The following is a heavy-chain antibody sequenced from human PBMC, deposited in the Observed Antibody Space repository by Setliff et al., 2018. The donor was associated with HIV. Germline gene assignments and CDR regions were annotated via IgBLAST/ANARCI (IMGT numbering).Heavy chain of an antibody. Sequence: GASVKVSCKASGHTFTNYGISWVRQAPGQGLEWMGWISAYNGNTNYAQKLQGRVTMTTDASTSTVYMELRSLRSDDTAVHYCARYDSSGYYPSNYYYGMDVWGQGATVTVSS. D-gene: IGHD3-22*01. CDR2: ISAYNGNT. CDR1: GHTFTNYG. J-gene: IGHJ6*02. CDR3: ARYDSSGYYPSNYYYGMDV. V-gene: IGHV1-18*01.